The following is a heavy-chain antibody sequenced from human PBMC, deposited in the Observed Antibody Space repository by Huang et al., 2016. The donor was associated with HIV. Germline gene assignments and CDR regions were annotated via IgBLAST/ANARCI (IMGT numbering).Heavy chain of an antibody. D-gene: IGHD5-12*01. CDR3: AKDREDSAYQLDY. J-gene: IGHJ4*02. CDR1: GFTFSNYG. Sequence: QVQLVESGGGVVQPGRSLRLSCAASGFTFSNYGVHWVRQAQGKGLEGGAAISYDGSYKYYSDSVKGRFTISRDDSQNTLYLQMSSLRAEDTAVYFCAKDREDSAYQLDYWGQGTRVTVSS. V-gene: IGHV3-30*18. CDR2: ISYDGSYK.